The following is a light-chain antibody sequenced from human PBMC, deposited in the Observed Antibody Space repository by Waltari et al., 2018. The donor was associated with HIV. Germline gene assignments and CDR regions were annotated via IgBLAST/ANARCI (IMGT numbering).Light chain of an antibody. Sequence: SYVLTQQPSVSVAPGPTARIACGGHNIGFKSVHWYQQRPGQAPVMVVYDNKDRPSGISERFSGSNSGSTATLSISRVEAGDEADYYCGVWDSGSDHVVFGGGTKLTVL. V-gene: IGLV3-21*02. J-gene: IGLJ2*01. CDR2: DNK. CDR1: NIGFKS. CDR3: GVWDSGSDHVV.